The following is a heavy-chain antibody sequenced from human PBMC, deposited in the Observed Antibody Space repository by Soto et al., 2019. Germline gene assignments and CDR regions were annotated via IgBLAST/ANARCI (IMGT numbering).Heavy chain of an antibody. CDR2: IIPIFGTA. D-gene: IGHD3-10*01. CDR3: AREGRKFPGCDYYYGMDV. V-gene: IGHV1-69*13. J-gene: IGHJ6*02. CDR1: GGTFSSYA. Sequence: SVKVSCKASGGTFSSYAISWVRQAPGQGLEWMGGIIPIFGTANYAQEFQGRVTITADESTSTAYMELCSLRSEDTAVYYCAREGRKFPGCDYYYGMDVWGQGTTVTVSS.